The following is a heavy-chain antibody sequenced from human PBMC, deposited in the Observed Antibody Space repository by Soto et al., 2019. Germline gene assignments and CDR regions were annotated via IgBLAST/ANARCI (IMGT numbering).Heavy chain of an antibody. CDR1: GGTFSSYA. CDR2: IIPIFGTA. D-gene: IGHD1-1*01. Sequence: QVQLVQSGAEVKKPGSSVKVSCKASGGTFSSYAISWVRQAPGQGLEWMGGIIPIFGTANYAQKFQGRVTITADESTSTAYMELSRLRSEDTDVYYCARAPGGKQDWNQRRGAPALRNYGMAVWGQGTTVTVSS. J-gene: IGHJ6*02. V-gene: IGHV1-69*01. CDR3: ARAPGGKQDWNQRRGAPALRNYGMAV.